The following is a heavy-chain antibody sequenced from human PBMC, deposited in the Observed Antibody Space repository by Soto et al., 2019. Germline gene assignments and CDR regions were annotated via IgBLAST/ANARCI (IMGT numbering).Heavy chain of an antibody. CDR1: GGSVTSGTYY. J-gene: IGHJ3*02. CDR3: ATANAGAFNI. V-gene: IGHV4-61*01. CDR2: IYYSGST. Sequence: AETLSLTCTVSGGSVTSGTYYWSWIRQPPGKGLEYIGYIYYSGSTNYNPSLNGRVTISVDTPKNQFSLKLSSATVADTALYYCATANAGAFNIWGQGTMVTVSS.